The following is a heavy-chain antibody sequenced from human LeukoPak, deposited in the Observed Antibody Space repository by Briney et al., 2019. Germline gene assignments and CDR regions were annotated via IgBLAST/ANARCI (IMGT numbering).Heavy chain of an antibody. CDR2: ISGNGGNT. V-gene: IGHV3-23*01. CDR1: GYTFTNYG. D-gene: IGHD3-22*01. Sequence: ASVKVSCKASGYTFTNYGMSWVRQAPGKGLEWVSAISGNGGNTYYADSVKGRFTISRDNSKNTLYLQMNSLRAEDTALYYCARAIVYWFFDLWGRGTLVTVSS. J-gene: IGHJ2*01. CDR3: ARAIVYWFFDL.